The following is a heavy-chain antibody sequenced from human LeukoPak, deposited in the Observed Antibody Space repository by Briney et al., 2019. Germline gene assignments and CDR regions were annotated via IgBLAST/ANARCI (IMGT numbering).Heavy chain of an antibody. Sequence: PSETLSLTCTVSGYSISSGSFWGWIRQPPGKGLEWIGSIYESGSTYYNPSLKSRVTISIDTSKNQFSLRLSSVTAADTAVYYCARDISSGLNWFDPWGQGPLVTVSS. V-gene: IGHV4-38-2*02. J-gene: IGHJ5*02. CDR2: IYESGST. CDR3: ARDISSGLNWFDP. CDR1: GYSISSGSF. D-gene: IGHD3-10*01.